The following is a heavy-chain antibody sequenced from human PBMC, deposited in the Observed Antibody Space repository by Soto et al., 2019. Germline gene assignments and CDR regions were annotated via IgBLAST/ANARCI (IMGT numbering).Heavy chain of an antibody. V-gene: IGHV3-23*01. CDR3: AKDRYYDTPGWFDP. J-gene: IGHJ5*02. CDR1: GFTFRDHA. CDR2: ISANGASI. D-gene: IGHD3-22*01. Sequence: GGSLRLSCVGSGFTFRDHAMRWVRQAPGRGLEWVSAISANGASIQHADSVKGRFSVSRDNAKNTVYLQMDNLRTEDSAVYYCAKDRYYDTPGWFDPWGQGSRVT.